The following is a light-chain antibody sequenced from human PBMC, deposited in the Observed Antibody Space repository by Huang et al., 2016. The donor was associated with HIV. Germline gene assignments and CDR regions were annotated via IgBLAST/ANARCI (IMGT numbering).Light chain of an antibody. CDR1: RDVNKW. CDR3: QQSVTFPLT. Sequence: DIKMTQSPSSVSASIGDRVSFTCRASRDVNKWLAWYQQKPGLAPKLLVYASSTLQSGAPSRFRGSGSGTHFTLTINNLQAEDFATYFCQQSVTFPLTFGGGTKVELK. J-gene: IGKJ4*02. CDR2: ASS. V-gene: IGKV1-12*01.